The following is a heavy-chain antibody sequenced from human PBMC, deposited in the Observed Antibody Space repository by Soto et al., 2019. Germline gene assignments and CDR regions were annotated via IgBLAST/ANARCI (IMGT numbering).Heavy chain of an antibody. CDR3: ARLAVRLSYSAIDF. Sequence: PGGSLRLSCVASQFSFSSYGMYWVRQAPGQGLEWVSALNPSGRITYYADSVKGRFTISRDNSKNTVYLEMNSLRGEDTAVYFCARLAVRLSYSAIDFWGQGATLTVS. CDR1: QFSFSSYG. V-gene: IGHV3-23*01. CDR2: LNPSGRIT. J-gene: IGHJ6*02. D-gene: IGHD3-3*02.